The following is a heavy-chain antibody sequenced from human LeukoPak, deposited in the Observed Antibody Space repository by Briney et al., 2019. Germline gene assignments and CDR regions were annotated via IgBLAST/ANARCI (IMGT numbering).Heavy chain of an antibody. Sequence: GGSLRLSCEASGITVSSKYMIWVRQAPGKGMEWVSVIYTGGSTHHADSVKGRFTISRDNSKNTLSLQMNSLRAEDTAVYYCASVYSSFWFDRWGQGTLVTVSS. CDR2: IYTGGST. V-gene: IGHV3-66*01. CDR3: ASVYSSFWFDR. D-gene: IGHD4-11*01. CDR1: GITVSSKY. J-gene: IGHJ5*02.